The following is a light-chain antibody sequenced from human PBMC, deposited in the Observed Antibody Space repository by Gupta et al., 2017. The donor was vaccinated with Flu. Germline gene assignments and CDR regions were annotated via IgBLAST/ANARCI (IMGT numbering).Light chain of an antibody. Sequence: DIVMTPSQDSLAVSLGGRATINCKSSQSVLYSSNNKNYLAWYQQKPGQPPKLLIYWASTRESGFPDRFSGSGSGTDFTLTISSLQAEDVAVYYCQQYYSTPPWTFGQGTKGEIK. CDR3: QQYYSTPPWT. J-gene: IGKJ1*01. V-gene: IGKV4-1*01. CDR1: QSVLYSSNNKNY. CDR2: WAS.